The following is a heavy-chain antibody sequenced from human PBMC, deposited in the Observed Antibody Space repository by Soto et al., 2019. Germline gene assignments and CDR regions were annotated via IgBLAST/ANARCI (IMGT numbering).Heavy chain of an antibody. V-gene: IGHV3-49*04. CDR1: GFTFGDYA. CDR3: TRDRRFLEWTFDY. J-gene: IGHJ4*02. CDR2: IRNKAYGGTT. D-gene: IGHD3-3*01. Sequence: PGGSLRLSCTASGFTFGDYAMSWVRQAPGKGLEWVGFIRNKAYGGTTEYAASVNGRFTISRDDSKSIAYLQMNSLKTEDTAVYYCTRDRRFLEWTFDYWGKGA.